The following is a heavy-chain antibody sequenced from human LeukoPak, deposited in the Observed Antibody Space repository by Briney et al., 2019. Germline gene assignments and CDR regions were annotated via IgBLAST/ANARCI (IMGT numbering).Heavy chain of an antibody. CDR1: GFTFSSYA. V-gene: IGHV3-30*04. CDR3: ARGPTNLVTAASGWFDP. Sequence: QPGGSLRLSCAASGFTFSSYAMHWVRQAPGKGLEWVAAISHDGSNKYSADSVKGRFTISRDNSKNTLYLQMNSLRAEDTAVYYCARGPTNLVTAASGWFDPWGQGTLVTVSS. J-gene: IGHJ5*02. D-gene: IGHD2-15*01. CDR2: ISHDGSNK.